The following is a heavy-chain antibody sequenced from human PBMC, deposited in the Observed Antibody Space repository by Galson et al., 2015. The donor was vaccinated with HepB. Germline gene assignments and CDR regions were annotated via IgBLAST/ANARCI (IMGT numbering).Heavy chain of an antibody. V-gene: IGHV3-48*01. CDR2: ISNTGSPT. Sequence: SLRLSCAVSGFTFSDYSMNWVRQAPGKGLEWVSYISNTGSPTIYADSVKGRFTISRDNVKDSLYLQMNSLTVDDTAVYYCARTPTGAGAFWGQGTQVTVSS. D-gene: IGHD7-27*01. CDR1: GFTFSDYS. CDR3: ARTPTGAGAF. J-gene: IGHJ4*02.